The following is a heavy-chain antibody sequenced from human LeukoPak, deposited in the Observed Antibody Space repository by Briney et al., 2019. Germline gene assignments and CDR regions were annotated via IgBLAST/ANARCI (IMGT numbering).Heavy chain of an antibody. J-gene: IGHJ4*02. CDR1: GGSFSGCY. V-gene: IGHV4-34*01. CDR2: INHSGST. D-gene: IGHD3-9*01. CDR3: ARQRYFDWSTNFDY. Sequence: SETLSLTCAVYGGSFSGCYWSWIRQPPGKGLEWIGEINHSGSTNYNPSLKSRVTISVDTSKNQFSLKLSSVTAADTAVYYCARQRYFDWSTNFDYWGQGTLVTVSS.